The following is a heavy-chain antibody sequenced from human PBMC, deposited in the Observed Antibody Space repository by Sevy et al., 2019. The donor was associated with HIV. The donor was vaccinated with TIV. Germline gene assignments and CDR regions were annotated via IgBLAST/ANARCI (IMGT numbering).Heavy chain of an antibody. V-gene: IGHV3-30*04. CDR1: GFTFSDYR. J-gene: IGHJ4*02. D-gene: IGHD2-15*01. Sequence: GGSLRLSCAASGFTFSDYRMHWVRQAPGKGLEWVAVISYDGRNNKYNVDTVKGRFTSSRDDSKNAVYLLMNSLRAEATAIYYCARDRGEILSSAFDYWGQGNLVTVSS. CDR3: ARDRGEILSSAFDY. CDR2: ISYDGRNNK.